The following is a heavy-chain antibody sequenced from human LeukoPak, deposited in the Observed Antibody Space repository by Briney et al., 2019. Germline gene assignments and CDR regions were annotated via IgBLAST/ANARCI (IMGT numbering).Heavy chain of an antibody. V-gene: IGHV1-2*02. J-gene: IGHJ4*02. D-gene: IGHD1-14*01. CDR1: GYNFDNFY. CDR2: INGNDGST. CDR3: ARDEGSTYNQLDY. Sequence: ASVKVSCKASGYNFDNFYIHWVRQAPGQGPEWMGWINGNDGSTKYAQRFQGRVIMTRVTAISTVYMDQSGLRPDDTAIYYCARDEGSTYNQLDYWGQGTLVTVSS.